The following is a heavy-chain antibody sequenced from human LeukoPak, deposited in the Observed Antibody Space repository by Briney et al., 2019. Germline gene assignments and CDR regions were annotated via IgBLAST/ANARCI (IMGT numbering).Heavy chain of an antibody. V-gene: IGHV3-66*01. CDR1: GFTVSSYY. CDR3: ARDSSGWYQSVA. D-gene: IGHD6-19*01. Sequence: GGSLRLSCAASGFTVSSYYMSWVRQAPGKGLEWVSVIDRGDSTYYADSVKGRFTISRDNSKNTLYLQMNSLRADDTAVYYCARDSSGWYQSVAWGQGTLVTVSS. CDR2: IDRGDST. J-gene: IGHJ4*02.